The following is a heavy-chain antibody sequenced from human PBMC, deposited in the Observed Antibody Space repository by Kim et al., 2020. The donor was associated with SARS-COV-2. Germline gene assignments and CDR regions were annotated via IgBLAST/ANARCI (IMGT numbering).Heavy chain of an antibody. CDR3: ARVDVVVVAATPIRGGMDV. V-gene: IGHV1-69*13. J-gene: IGHJ6*02. Sequence: SVKVSCKASGGTFSSYAISWVRQAPGQGLEWMGGIIPIFGTANYAQKFQGRVTIIADESTSTAYMELSSLRSEDTAVYYCARVDVVVVAATPIRGGMDVWGQGTTVTVSS. D-gene: IGHD2-15*01. CDR2: IIPIFGTA. CDR1: GGTFSSYA.